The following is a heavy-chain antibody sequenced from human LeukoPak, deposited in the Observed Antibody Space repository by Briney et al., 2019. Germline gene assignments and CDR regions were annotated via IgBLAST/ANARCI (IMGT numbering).Heavy chain of an antibody. CDR1: GGTFSSYA. D-gene: IGHD1-26*01. CDR3: ARFVVGATTGFDY. J-gene: IGHJ4*02. V-gene: IGHV1-18*01. Sequence: ASVKVSCKASGGTFSSYAISWVRQAPGQGLEWMGWISAYNGNTNYAQKLQGRVTMTTDTSTSTAYMELRSLRSDDTAVYYCARFVVGATTGFDYWGQGTLVTVSS. CDR2: ISAYNGNT.